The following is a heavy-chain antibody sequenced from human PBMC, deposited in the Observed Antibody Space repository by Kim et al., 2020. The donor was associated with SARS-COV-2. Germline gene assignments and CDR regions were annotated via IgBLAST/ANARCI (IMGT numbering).Heavy chain of an antibody. V-gene: IGHV4-34*01. D-gene: IGHD5-18*01. J-gene: IGHJ4*02. CDR3: ARGLYSTKGFDY. Sequence: NYNPSVKSRVTISVDTSKNQFSLQLRSVAAADTAVYYCARGLYSTKGFDYWGQGTLVTVSS.